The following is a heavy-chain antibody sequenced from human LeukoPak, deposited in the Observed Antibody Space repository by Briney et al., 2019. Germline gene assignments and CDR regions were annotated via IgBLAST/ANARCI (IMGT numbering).Heavy chain of an antibody. V-gene: IGHV3-30*18. Sequence: PGGSLRLSCAASGLSFNSCGTHWVRQAPGKGLEWVAVISSDGSNKYYADSVKGRFTISRDNSKNTLSLQMNSLRTEDTAVFYCAKGSGGSGSFYNHFDCWGQGTLVTVSS. CDR3: AKGSGGSGSFYNHFDC. CDR2: ISSDGSNK. J-gene: IGHJ4*02. CDR1: GLSFNSCG. D-gene: IGHD3-10*01.